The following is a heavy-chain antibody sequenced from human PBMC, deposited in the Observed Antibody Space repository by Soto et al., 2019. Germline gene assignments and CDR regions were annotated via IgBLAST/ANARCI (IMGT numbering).Heavy chain of an antibody. J-gene: IGHJ5*01. CDR2: IYYSGST. CDR1: GGSISSYY. V-gene: IGHV4-59*01. D-gene: IGHD3-10*01. CDR3: ARDRPYYYGSGSSLNWFDS. Sequence: PSETLSLTCTVSGGSISSYYWSWIRQPPGKGLEWIGYIYYSGSTNYNPSLKSRVTISVDTSKNQFSLKLSSVTAADTAVYYCARDRPYYYGSGSSLNWFDSWGQGTLVTVSS.